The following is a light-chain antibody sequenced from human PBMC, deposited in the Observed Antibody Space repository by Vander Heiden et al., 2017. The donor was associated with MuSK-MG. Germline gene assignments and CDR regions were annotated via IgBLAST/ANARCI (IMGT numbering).Light chain of an antibody. CDR3: QQYHRFFT. J-gene: IGKJ4*01. CDR1: QDIRDS. CDR2: DAS. V-gene: IGKV1-33*01. Sequence: DIQMTQSPSSLSASVGDRVTITCQASQDIRDSLNWYQQKPGKAPKLLIYDASNLEKGVPSRFSGSGSGTDFSFTISSLQPEDIATYFWQQYHRFFTFGGGTKVEIK.